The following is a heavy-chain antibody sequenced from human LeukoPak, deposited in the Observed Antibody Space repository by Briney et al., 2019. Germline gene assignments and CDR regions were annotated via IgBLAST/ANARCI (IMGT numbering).Heavy chain of an antibody. Sequence: GGSLRLSCAASAFSFSSYWMHWVRQAPGKGLVWLSHIDSDGSSTTYTDSVKGRFTISRDNAKNTLYLQMNSLEGEDMSVYDCARLGGSSSFDYWGEGTLVTVSS. CDR3: ARLGGSSSFDY. V-gene: IGHV3-74*01. J-gene: IGHJ4*02. D-gene: IGHD6-6*01. CDR2: IDSDGSST. CDR1: AFSFSSYW.